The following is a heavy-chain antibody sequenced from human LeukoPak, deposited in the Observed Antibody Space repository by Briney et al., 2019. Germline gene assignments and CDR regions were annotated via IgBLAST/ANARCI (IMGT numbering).Heavy chain of an antibody. V-gene: IGHV4-30-2*01. CDR1: GGSISSGGYY. CDR3: ARGTLTDYDYVWGSYRFNWFDP. CDR2: IYHSGST. D-gene: IGHD3-16*02. Sequence: SGTLSLTCTVSGGSISSGGYYWSWIRQPPGKGLEWIGYIYHSGSTYYNPSLKSRVTISVDRSKNQFSLKLSSVTAADTAVYYCARGTLTDYDYVWGSYRFNWFDPWGQGTLVTVSS. J-gene: IGHJ5*02.